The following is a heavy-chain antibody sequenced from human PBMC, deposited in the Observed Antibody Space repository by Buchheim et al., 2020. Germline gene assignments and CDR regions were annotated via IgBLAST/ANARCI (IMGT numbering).Heavy chain of an antibody. Sequence: EVQLVESGGGLVKPGGSLRLSCAASGFTFSSYSMNWVRQAPGKGLEWVSSISSSSSYIYYADSVKGRFTISSDNAKNSLYLQMNSLRAEDTAVYYCARDRVVVVAATRYYYYMDVWGKGTT. D-gene: IGHD2-15*01. CDR3: ARDRVVVVAATRYYYYMDV. CDR2: ISSSSSYI. J-gene: IGHJ6*03. CDR1: GFTFSSYS. V-gene: IGHV3-21*01.